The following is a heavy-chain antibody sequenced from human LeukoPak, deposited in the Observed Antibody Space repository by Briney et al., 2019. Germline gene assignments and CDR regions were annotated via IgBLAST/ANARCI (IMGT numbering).Heavy chain of an antibody. Sequence: ASVKVSCKASGYTFTGYYMHWVRQAPGQGLEWMGWINPNSGGTNYAQKFQGRVTMTRDRSISTAYMEMSRLTFEDTAMYYCVRDDSSGGAAAFDFWGQGTMVTVSS. D-gene: IGHD3-22*01. CDR3: VRDDSSGGAAAFDF. CDR2: INPNSGGT. CDR1: GYTFTGYY. V-gene: IGHV1-2*02. J-gene: IGHJ3*01.